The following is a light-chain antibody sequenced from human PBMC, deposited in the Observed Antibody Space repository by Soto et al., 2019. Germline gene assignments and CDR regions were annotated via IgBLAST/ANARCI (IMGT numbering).Light chain of an antibody. CDR1: SSDFGGYNY. V-gene: IGLV2-8*01. Sequence: QSVLTQPPSASGSPGQSVTISCNGTSSDFGGYNYVSWYQQHPGESPKLMIYDVNKRPSGVPDRFSGSKSGNTASLTVSGLQAEDEADYYCSSYAGSNNFVVFGGGTKVTVL. CDR2: DVN. J-gene: IGLJ2*01. CDR3: SSYAGSNNFVV.